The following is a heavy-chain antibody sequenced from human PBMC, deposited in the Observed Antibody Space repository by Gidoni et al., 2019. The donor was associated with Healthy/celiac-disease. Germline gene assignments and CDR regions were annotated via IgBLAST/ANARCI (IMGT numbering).Heavy chain of an antibody. CDR1: GFTFSSYG. V-gene: IGHV3-30*18. Sequence: QVQLVESGGGVVQPGRSLRLSCAASGFTFSSYGMHWVRQAPGKGLEWVAVISYDGSNKYYADSVKGRFTISRDNSKNTLYLQMNSLRAEDTAVYYCAKGPWGLPSFDWGQGTLVTVSS. J-gene: IGHJ4*02. CDR2: ISYDGSNK. CDR3: AKGPWGLPSFD. D-gene: IGHD4-17*01.